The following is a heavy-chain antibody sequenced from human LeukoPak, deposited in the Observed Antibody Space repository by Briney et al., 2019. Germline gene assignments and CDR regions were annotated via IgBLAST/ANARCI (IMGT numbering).Heavy chain of an antibody. J-gene: IGHJ5*02. CDR1: GGTFSSYA. Sequence: ASVKVSCKASGGTFSSYAISWVRQAPGQGLEWMGGVIPIFGTANYAQKFQGRVTITADESTSTAYMELSSLRSEDTAVYYCARDLVVPAARSNWFDPWGQGTLVTVSS. D-gene: IGHD2-2*01. V-gene: IGHV1-69*13. CDR2: VIPIFGTA. CDR3: ARDLVVPAARSNWFDP.